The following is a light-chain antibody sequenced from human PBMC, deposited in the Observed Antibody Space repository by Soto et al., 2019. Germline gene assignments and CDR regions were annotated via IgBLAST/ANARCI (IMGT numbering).Light chain of an antibody. CDR3: QQYGSTPLT. CDR1: QSVGSNS. Sequence: EIVLTQSPGTLSLSPGERATLSCRASQSVGSNSLAWYQQRPGQAPRFLIYYESSRATGIPDRFSGSGSGTDFTLTISRLEPEDFAVYYCQQYGSTPLTFGGGTKVEIK. V-gene: IGKV3-20*01. CDR2: YES. J-gene: IGKJ4*01.